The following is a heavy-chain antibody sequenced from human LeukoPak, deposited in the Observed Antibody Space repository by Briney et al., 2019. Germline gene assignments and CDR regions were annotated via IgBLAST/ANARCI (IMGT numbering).Heavy chain of an antibody. D-gene: IGHD6-13*01. J-gene: IGHJ5*02. CDR3: AEGFSSWYLYNWFDP. Sequence: GGSLRLSCAASGFSFNDYAMHWVRQAPGKGLEWVSGINWNSGTIGYSASVKGRFTISRDNAKNSLYLQMNSLRAEDTALYYCAEGFSSWYLYNWFDPWGQGTLVTVSS. CDR2: INWNSGTI. V-gene: IGHV3-9*01. CDR1: GFSFNDYA.